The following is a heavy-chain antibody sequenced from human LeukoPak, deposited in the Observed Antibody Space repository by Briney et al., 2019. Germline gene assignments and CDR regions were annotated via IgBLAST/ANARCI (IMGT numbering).Heavy chain of an antibody. Sequence: ASVKVSCKASGYTFTSYGISWVRQAPGQGLEWMGWISAYNGNTNYAQKLQGRVTMTTDTSISTAYMELSRLRSDDTAVYFCALQRGYSYGYNYWGQGTLVTVSS. D-gene: IGHD5-18*01. CDR1: GYTFTSYG. CDR2: ISAYNGNT. V-gene: IGHV1-18*01. CDR3: ALQRGYSYGYNY. J-gene: IGHJ4*02.